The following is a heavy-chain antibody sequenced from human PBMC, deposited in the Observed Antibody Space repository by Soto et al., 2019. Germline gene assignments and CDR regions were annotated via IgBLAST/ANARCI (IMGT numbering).Heavy chain of an antibody. Sequence: SVKVSCKASGGTFSSYAISWVRQAPGQGLEWMGGIIPIFGTANYAQKFQGRVTITADESTSTAYMELSSLRSEDTAVYYCARWAVAGLYFDYWGQGTLVTVSS. CDR3: ARWAVAGLYFDY. V-gene: IGHV1-69*13. D-gene: IGHD6-19*01. J-gene: IGHJ4*02. CDR1: GGTFSSYA. CDR2: IIPIFGTA.